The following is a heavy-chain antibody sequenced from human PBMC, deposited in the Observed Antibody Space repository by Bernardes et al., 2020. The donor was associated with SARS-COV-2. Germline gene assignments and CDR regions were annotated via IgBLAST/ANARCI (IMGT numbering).Heavy chain of an antibody. V-gene: IGHV4-59*08. D-gene: IGHD2-8*01. Sequence: SEPLYLTCTVSGGSISGYYWSWIRQSPGKGLEWIGNIHYSGNTKYNPSLKSRLTISVDTSKNQFSLKLNSVTAADTAVYSCARHVGKWALDVWGQGTTVTVSS. J-gene: IGHJ6*02. CDR1: GGSISGYY. CDR3: ARHVGKWALDV. CDR2: IHYSGNT.